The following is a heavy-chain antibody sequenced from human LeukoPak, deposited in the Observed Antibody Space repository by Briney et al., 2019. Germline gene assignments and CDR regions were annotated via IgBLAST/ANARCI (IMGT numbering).Heavy chain of an antibody. CDR1: GDSISTYY. Sequence: SETLSLTCTISGDSISTYYWSWIRQPPGKGLEWIGYIYYTGITNYNPSLKSRVTISIDTSKIQFSLKLSSVTAAGTAVYYCARGSWWELLGGDYWGQGILVTVSS. CDR3: ARGSWWELLGGDY. D-gene: IGHD1-26*01. V-gene: IGHV4-59*01. CDR2: IYYTGIT. J-gene: IGHJ4*02.